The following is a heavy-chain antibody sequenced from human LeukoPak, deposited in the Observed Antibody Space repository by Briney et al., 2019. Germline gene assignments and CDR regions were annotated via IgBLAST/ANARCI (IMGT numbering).Heavy chain of an antibody. CDR3: AKGDHYYDTSGDYYMDV. D-gene: IGHD3-22*01. Sequence: PGGSLRLSCAASGFTFSIYAMIWVRQAPGKGLEWVSGISGSGGSTYYADSVKGRFTISRDNSKNTLFLQMSSLRAEDTAVYYCAKGDHYYDTSGDYYMDVWGEGTTVTVSS. J-gene: IGHJ6*03. V-gene: IGHV3-23*01. CDR2: ISGSGGST. CDR1: GFTFSIYA.